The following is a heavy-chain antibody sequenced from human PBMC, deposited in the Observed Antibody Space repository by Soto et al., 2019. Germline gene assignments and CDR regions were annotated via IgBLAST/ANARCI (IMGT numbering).Heavy chain of an antibody. CDR3: IPLYNWNAYYYGMDV. J-gene: IGHJ6*02. Sequence: QPGGSLRLSCAASGFTFSGSAMHWVRQASGKGLEWVGRIRSKANSYATAYAASVKGRFTISRDDSKNTAYLQMNSLKTEDTAVYYCIPLYNWNAYYYGMDVWGQGTTVIVSS. V-gene: IGHV3-73*01. CDR1: GFTFSGSA. D-gene: IGHD1-20*01. CDR2: IRSKANSYAT.